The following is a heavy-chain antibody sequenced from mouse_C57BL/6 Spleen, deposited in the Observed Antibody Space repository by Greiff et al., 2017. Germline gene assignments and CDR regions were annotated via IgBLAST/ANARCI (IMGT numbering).Heavy chain of an antibody. CDR3: ERGYYGSSFYAMDY. V-gene: IGHV10-3*01. D-gene: IGHD1-1*01. CDR1: GFTFNTYA. CDR2: IRSKSSNYAT. Sequence: EVKLQESGGGLVQPKGSLKLSCAASGFTFNTYAMHWVRQAPGQGLEWVARIRSKSSNYATYYADSVKDRFTISRDDSQTMLYLQMNNLKTEDTAMYYCERGYYGSSFYAMDYWGQGTSVTVSS. J-gene: IGHJ4*01.